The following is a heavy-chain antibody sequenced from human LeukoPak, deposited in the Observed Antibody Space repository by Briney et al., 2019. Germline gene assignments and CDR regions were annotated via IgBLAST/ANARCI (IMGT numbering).Heavy chain of an antibody. J-gene: IGHJ6*03. Sequence: PSETLSLTCTVSGDSISSHYWSWIRQPPGKALEWIGYIYYSGSINYNSSLKSRVTISVDTSKNQFSLKLSSVTAADTAVYYCASLGYCSGGSCYQQLDRVANYYYYMDVWGKGTTVTVSS. V-gene: IGHV4-59*11. D-gene: IGHD2-15*01. CDR1: GDSISSHY. CDR2: IYYSGSI. CDR3: ASLGYCSGGSCYQQLDRVANYYYYMDV.